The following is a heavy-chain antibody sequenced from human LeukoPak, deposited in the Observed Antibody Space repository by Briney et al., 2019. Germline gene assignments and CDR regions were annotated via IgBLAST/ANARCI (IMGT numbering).Heavy chain of an antibody. Sequence: GSLRLSCAASGFTFSDYYMSWIRQAPGKGLEWISYISSSSSYTNYVDSVKGRFTISRDNAKNSLYLQMNSLRAEDTAVYYCVRAVSVSSYYFDCWGQGTLVTVSS. CDR1: GFTFSDYY. D-gene: IGHD5/OR15-5a*01. CDR3: VRAVSVSSYYFDC. J-gene: IGHJ4*02. CDR2: ISSSSSYT. V-gene: IGHV3-11*05.